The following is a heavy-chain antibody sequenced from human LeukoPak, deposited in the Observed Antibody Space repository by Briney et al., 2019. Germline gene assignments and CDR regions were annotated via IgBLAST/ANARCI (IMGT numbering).Heavy chain of an antibody. Sequence: PGGSLRLPCAASGFTFSSYWMIWVRQAPGKGPEWVANIKQDGSEKYCVDSVKGRFTISRDNAKNSLYLQMNSLRAEDTAVYYCARGYGNYANWFDPWGQGTLVTVSS. CDR3: ARGYGNYANWFDP. V-gene: IGHV3-7*01. D-gene: IGHD4-11*01. CDR1: GFTFSSYW. CDR2: IKQDGSEK. J-gene: IGHJ5*02.